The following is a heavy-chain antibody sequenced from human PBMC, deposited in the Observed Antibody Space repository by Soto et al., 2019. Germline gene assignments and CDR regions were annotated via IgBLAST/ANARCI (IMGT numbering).Heavy chain of an antibody. V-gene: IGHV3-74*01. CDR2: INTEGNSP. CDR3: AREVEYYYRYMDV. Sequence: EVQLVESGGGLVQPGGSLRLSCTASEFSVSSYWMHWVRQVPGKGLVWVSRINTEGNSPSYADSVKGRFTISRDSAKNTVFLQMDSLRVEDTAVYYCAREVEYYYRYMDVWGNGTTVTVSS. CDR1: EFSVSSYW. D-gene: IGHD1-1*01. J-gene: IGHJ6*03.